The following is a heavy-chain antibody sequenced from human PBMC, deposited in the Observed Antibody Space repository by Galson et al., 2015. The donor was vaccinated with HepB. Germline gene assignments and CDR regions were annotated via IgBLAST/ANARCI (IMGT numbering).Heavy chain of an antibody. D-gene: IGHD3-9*01. CDR1: TFPSYA. J-gene: IGHJ6*02. CDR2: INTNTGNP. CDR3: ARDMYYDILTGYYDYYYYYGMDV. Sequence: TFPSYAMNWVRQAPGQGLEWMGWINTNTGNPTYAQGFTGRFVFSLDTSVSTAYLQISSLKAEDTAVYYCARDMYYDILTGYYDYYYYYGMDVWGQGTTVTVSS. V-gene: IGHV7-4-1*02.